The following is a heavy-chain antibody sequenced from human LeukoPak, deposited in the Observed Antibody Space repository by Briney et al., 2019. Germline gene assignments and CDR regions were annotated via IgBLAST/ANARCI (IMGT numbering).Heavy chain of an antibody. CDR3: ARDTGCAGGTCFSFYDY. Sequence: GGSLRLSCAAPGSTFSTYWMTWVRQAPGRGLEWVANIKEDGSQKYYVDSVKGRFAISRDNAKNSLYLQMDSLRAEDTAVYYCARDTGCAGGTCFSFYDYWGQGTLVTVSS. J-gene: IGHJ4*02. CDR2: IKEDGSQK. D-gene: IGHD2-15*01. V-gene: IGHV3-7*01. CDR1: GSTFSTYW.